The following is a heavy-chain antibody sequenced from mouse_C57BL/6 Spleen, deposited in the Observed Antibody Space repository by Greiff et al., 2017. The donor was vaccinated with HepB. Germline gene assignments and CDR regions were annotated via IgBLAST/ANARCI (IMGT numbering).Heavy chain of an antibody. V-gene: IGHV1-5*01. D-gene: IGHD1-1*01. CDR1: GYTFTSYW. Sequence: VQLQQSGTVLARPGASVKMSCKTSGYTFTSYWMHWVKQRPGQGLEWIGAIYPGNSDTSYNQKFKGKAKLTAVTSASTAYMEISSLTDEDSAVCYCTAFYYGSSHWDFDVWGTGTTVTVSS. CDR2: IYPGNSDT. J-gene: IGHJ1*03. CDR3: TAFYYGSSHWDFDV.